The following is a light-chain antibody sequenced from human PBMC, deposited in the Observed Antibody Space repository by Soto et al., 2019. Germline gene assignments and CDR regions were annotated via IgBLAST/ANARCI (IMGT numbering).Light chain of an antibody. CDR3: LLSYSGSLYV. Sequence: QAVVTQEPSLTVSPGGTVTLTCGSSTGAVTSGHYPYWFQQKPGQAPRTLIYDTTNKHSWTPARFSGSLLRGKAALTLSGAQPEDEAEYYCLLSYSGSLYVFGTGTKVTVL. V-gene: IGLV7-46*01. J-gene: IGLJ1*01. CDR2: DTT. CDR1: TGAVTSGHY.